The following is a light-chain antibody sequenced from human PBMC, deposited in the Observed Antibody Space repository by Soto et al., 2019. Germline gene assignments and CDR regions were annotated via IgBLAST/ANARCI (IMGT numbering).Light chain of an antibody. J-gene: IGKJ1*01. CDR2: DAS. CDR3: QQYYTVPWT. CDR1: QGMESW. Sequence: FQMTQSPSTLPASAGDRVTTTCRASQGMESWLAWYKQRPGQAPKVVIYDASNLEPGVPPRFSGSGSGTQFTLTISSLQPDDSATYYCQQYYTVPWTFGHGTKVEIK. V-gene: IGKV1-5*01.